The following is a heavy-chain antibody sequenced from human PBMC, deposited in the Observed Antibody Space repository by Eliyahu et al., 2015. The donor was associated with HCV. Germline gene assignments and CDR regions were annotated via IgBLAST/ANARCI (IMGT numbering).Heavy chain of an antibody. J-gene: IGHJ2*01. V-gene: IGHV3-33*01. CDR2: IWYDGSNK. D-gene: IGHD3-22*01. Sequence: QVQLVESGGGVVQPGRSLRLSCAASGFTFSSXGXXWVRQAPGKGLEGVAVIWYDGSNKYYADSVKGRFTISRDNSKNTLYLQMNSLRAEDTAVYYCTSDTRDLSHYYDSSGDGYFDLWGRGTLVTVSS. CDR3: TSDTRDLSHYYDSSGDGYFDL. CDR1: GFTFSSXG.